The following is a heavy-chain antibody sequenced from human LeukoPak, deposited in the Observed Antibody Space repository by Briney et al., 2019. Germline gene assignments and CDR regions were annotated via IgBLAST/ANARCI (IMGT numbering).Heavy chain of an antibody. CDR2: IYHSGST. CDR3: ARRSDAGGYTDY. CDR1: GFTFSSYAM. D-gene: IGHD1-1*01. Sequence: GSLRLSCAASGFTFSSYAMSWVRQPPGKGLEWIGEIYHSGSTNYNPSLKSRVTISVDKSKNQFSLKLSSVTAADTAVYYCARRSDAGGYTDYWGQGTLVTVSS. J-gene: IGHJ4*02. V-gene: IGHV4-4*02.